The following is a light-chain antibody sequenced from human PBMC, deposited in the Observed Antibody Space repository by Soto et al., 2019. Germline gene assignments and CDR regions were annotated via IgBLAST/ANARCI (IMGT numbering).Light chain of an antibody. J-gene: IGLJ3*02. CDR3: ATWDDSLNARGV. V-gene: IGLV1-44*01. Sequence: QSVLTQTPSSSGTPGQTVTISCSGSRSNIGNNAVSWYQQLPGTAPKLLIYNSNQRPAGVPDRFSGSKSGTSASLAISGLQSEDEADYYCATWDDSLNARGVFGGGTKVTVL. CDR2: NSN. CDR1: RSNIGNNA.